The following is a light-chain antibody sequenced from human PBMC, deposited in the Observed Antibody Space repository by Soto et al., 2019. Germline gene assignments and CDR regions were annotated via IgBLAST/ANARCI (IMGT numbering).Light chain of an antibody. CDR2: DAS. CDR3: QQYNNWLPGT. V-gene: IGKV3-15*01. Sequence: EIVMTQSPATLSVSPGEGATLSCRASQSVSGNLAWYQQKPGQAPRLLIYDASTRATGIPARFSGSGSGTEFTLTISGLQSEDFAIYYCQQYNNWLPGTFGQGTKVEIK. CDR1: QSVSGN. J-gene: IGKJ1*01.